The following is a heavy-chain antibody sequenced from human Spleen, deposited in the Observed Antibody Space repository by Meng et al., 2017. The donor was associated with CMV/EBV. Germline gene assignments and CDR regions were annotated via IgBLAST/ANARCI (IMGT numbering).Heavy chain of an antibody. D-gene: IGHD5-18*01. CDR3: AWSSGYSYGYGMDV. V-gene: IGHV3-53*01. CDR2: IYSGGAT. Sequence: GGSLKISCAASGFTVNSNYISWVRQAPGQGLEWVSVIYSGGATYYADSVKGRFTISRDNSKNTLHLQMNSLRAEDTAVYYCAWSSGYSYGYGMDVWGQGTTVTVSS. J-gene: IGHJ6*02. CDR1: GFTVNSNY.